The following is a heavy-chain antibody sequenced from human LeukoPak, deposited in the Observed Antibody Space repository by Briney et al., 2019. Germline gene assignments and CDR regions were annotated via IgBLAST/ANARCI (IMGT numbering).Heavy chain of an antibody. Sequence: GGSLRLSCAASGFTFDDYTMHWVRQAPGKGLEWVSLISWDGGSTYYADSVKGRFTISRDNSKNSLYLQMNSLRTEDTALYYCAKGRSGYPFDYFDYWGQGTLVTVSS. CDR1: GFTFDDYT. CDR2: ISWDGGST. CDR3: AKGRSGYPFDYFDY. D-gene: IGHD3-22*01. J-gene: IGHJ4*02. V-gene: IGHV3-43*01.